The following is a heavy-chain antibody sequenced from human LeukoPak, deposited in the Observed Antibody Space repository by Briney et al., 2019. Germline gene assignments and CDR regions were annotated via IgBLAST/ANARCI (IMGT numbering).Heavy chain of an antibody. V-gene: IGHV4-59*01. CDR3: ARGGYYDFWSGPNPFDY. D-gene: IGHD3-3*01. CDR2: IYYSGST. J-gene: IGHJ4*02. Sequence: PSETPSLTCTVSGGSISSYYWSWIRQPPGKGLEWIGYIYYSGSTNYNPSLKSRVTISVDTSKNQFSLKLSSVTAADTAVYYCARGGYYDFWSGPNPFDYWGQGTLVTVSS. CDR1: GGSISSYY.